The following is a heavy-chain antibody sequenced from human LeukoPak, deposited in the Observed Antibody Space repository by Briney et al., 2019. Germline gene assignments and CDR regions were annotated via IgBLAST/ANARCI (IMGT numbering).Heavy chain of an antibody. CDR1: GYTFTSYG. V-gene: IGHV1-18*01. CDR3: ARSFTFGGVIVTYYFDY. Sequence: ASVKVSCKASGYTFTSYGISWVRQAPGQGLEWMGWISAYNGNTNYAQKLQGRVTMTTDTSTSTAYMELRSLRSDDTAVYYCARSFTFGGVIVTYYFDYWGQGTLVTVSS. D-gene: IGHD3-16*02. J-gene: IGHJ4*02. CDR2: ISAYNGNT.